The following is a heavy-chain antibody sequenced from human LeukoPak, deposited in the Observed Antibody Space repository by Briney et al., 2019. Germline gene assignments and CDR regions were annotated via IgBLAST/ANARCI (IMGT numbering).Heavy chain of an antibody. CDR2: ISSSSSYI. CDR1: GFTFSSYS. V-gene: IGHV3-21*01. D-gene: IGHD3-10*01. CDR3: ARVGYDGSGSPREAVRYYFDY. Sequence: PGESLRLSCAASGFTFSSYSMNWVRQAPGKGLEWVSSISSSSSYIYYADSVKGRFTISRDNAKNSLYLQMNSLRAEDTAVYYCARVGYDGSGSPREAVRYYFDYWGQGTLVTVSS. J-gene: IGHJ4*02.